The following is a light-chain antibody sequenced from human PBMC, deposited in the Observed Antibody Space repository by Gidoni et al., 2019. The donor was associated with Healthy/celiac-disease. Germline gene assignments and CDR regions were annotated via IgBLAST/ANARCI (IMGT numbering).Light chain of an antibody. Sequence: DSQMTQSPSSLSASVGDRVTITCRASQSISSYVDWYQQTPGKAPKLLIYAATSLQGGVPSMFSGSGSATYFTLTISRLQPEDFATYYCQQSYRTPYTFGQGTKLEIK. J-gene: IGKJ2*01. V-gene: IGKV1-39*01. CDR2: AAT. CDR1: QSISSY. CDR3: QQSYRTPYT.